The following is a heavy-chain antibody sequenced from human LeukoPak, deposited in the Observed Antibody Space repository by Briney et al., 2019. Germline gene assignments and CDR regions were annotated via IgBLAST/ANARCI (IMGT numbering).Heavy chain of an antibody. CDR1: GFTFSSYS. J-gene: IGHJ4*02. Sequence: TGGSLRLSCAASGFTFSSYSMNWVRQAPGKGLEWVSSISSSSSYIYSADSVKGRFTISRDNAKNSLYLQMNSLRAEDTAVYYCARVGCCSGGSCYLFDYWGQGTLVTVSS. CDR3: ARVGCCSGGSCYLFDY. D-gene: IGHD2-15*01. V-gene: IGHV3-21*01. CDR2: ISSSSSYI.